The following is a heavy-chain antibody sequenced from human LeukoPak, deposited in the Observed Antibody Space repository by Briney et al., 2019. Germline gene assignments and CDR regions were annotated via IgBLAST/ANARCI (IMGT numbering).Heavy chain of an antibody. D-gene: IGHD3-3*01. CDR1: GGSISRNY. Sequence: SETLSLTCTVSGGSISRNYWSWIRQPAGKGLEWIGRIYTSGTTNYSPSLTSRVTMSVDTSKNQFSLKLTSVTAADTAVYYCARDPEGHGYYFDYWGQGALVTVSS. V-gene: IGHV4-4*07. CDR2: IYTSGTT. J-gene: IGHJ4*02. CDR3: ARDPEGHGYYFDY.